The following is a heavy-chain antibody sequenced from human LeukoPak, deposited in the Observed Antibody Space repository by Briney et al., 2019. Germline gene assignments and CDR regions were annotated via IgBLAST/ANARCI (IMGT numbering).Heavy chain of an antibody. CDR3: GRGQRAHVEWSSYMDV. D-gene: IGHD3-3*01. V-gene: IGHV3-30*04. Sequence: GGSLRLSCAASGCTFSNYAMHWVREAPGKGLEWMSVISYDGRNKYFADSVKGRFTLSRDNSKNTLYMQMNNLRAEDTAVYYCGRGQRAHVEWSSYMDVWGKGTTVTVSS. CDR2: ISYDGRNK. CDR1: GCTFSNYA. J-gene: IGHJ6*03.